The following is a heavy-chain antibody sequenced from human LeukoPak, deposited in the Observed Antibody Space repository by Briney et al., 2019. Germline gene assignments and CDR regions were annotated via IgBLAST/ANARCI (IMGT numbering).Heavy chain of an antibody. V-gene: IGHV3-33*01. J-gene: IGHJ2*01. Sequence: PGRSLRLSCAASGFTFSSYGMHWVRQAPGKGLEWVAVIWYDGSNKYYADSVKGRFTISRDNAKNSLYLQMNSLRAEDTALYYCARVSSSWYFWYFDLWGRGTLVTVSS. D-gene: IGHD6-13*01. CDR3: ARVSSSWYFWYFDL. CDR1: GFTFSSYG. CDR2: IWYDGSNK.